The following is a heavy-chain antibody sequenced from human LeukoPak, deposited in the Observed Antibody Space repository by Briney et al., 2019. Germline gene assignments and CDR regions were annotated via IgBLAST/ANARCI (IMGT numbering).Heavy chain of an antibody. D-gene: IGHD6-13*01. V-gene: IGHV5-51*01. CDR1: GYSFTSYW. Sequence: GESLKTSCKGSGYSFTSYWIGWVRQMPGRGLEWMGIIYPGDSDTRYSPSFQGQVTISADKSISTAYLQWSSLKASDTAMYYCARLAAAGRLYYYGMDVWGQGTTVTVSS. CDR3: ARLAAAGRLYYYGMDV. CDR2: IYPGDSDT. J-gene: IGHJ6*02.